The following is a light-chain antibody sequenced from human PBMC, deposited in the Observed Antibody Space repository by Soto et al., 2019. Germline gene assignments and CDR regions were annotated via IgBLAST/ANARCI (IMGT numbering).Light chain of an antibody. CDR3: QQYNSYSPTWT. V-gene: IGKV1-5*03. Sequence: DIQMTQSPSTLSASVGDRVTITCLASQSISSWLAWYQQKPGKAPKLLIYKASSLESGVPSRFSGSGSGTEFTLTISSLQPDAFATYYCQQYNSYSPTWTFGQGTKVDIK. J-gene: IGKJ1*01. CDR2: KAS. CDR1: QSISSW.